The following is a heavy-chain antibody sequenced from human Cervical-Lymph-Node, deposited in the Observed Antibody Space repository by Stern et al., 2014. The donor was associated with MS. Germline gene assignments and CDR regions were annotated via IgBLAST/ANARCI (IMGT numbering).Heavy chain of an antibody. CDR1: GYTFTSYV. Sequence: VELVEYGSELKKSGASGKVSCKASGYTFTSYVMNWVRQVCGQGFEWMGWMKTNTGNPTYAQGFTGRFVFSLGTSVSTTYLQISSLKAEDSAVYHCARTIYCRSTSWSYGLDVWGQGTTVTVSS. V-gene: IGHV7-4-1*02. CDR2: MKTNTGNP. CDR3: ARTIYCRSTSWSYGLDV. J-gene: IGHJ6*02. D-gene: IGHD2-2*01.